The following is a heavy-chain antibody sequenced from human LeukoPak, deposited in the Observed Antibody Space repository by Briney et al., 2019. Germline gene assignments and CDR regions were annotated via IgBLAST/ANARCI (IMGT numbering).Heavy chain of an antibody. CDR1: GGTFSSYA. CDR3: AREWNGYNYKAFDI. V-gene: IGHV1-69*04. CDR2: IIPILGIA. D-gene: IGHD5-24*01. J-gene: IGHJ3*02. Sequence: ASVKVSCKASGGTFSSYAISWVRQAPGQGLEWMGRIIPILGIANYAQKFQGRVTITADKSTSTAYMELSSLRSEDTAVYYCAREWNGYNYKAFDIWGQGTMVTVSS.